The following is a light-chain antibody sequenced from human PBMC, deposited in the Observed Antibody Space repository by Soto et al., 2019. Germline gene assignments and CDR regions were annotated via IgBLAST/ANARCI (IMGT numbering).Light chain of an antibody. Sequence: DIQMTQSPSSVSASIGDTVTITCRASQDISTLLAWYQQKPGKAPKLLIYGASTLESGVPSRFSGRGSGTDFTLTISSLQPEDFATYFCQQADSFPLTFGGGTKVEF. J-gene: IGKJ4*01. V-gene: IGKV1D-12*01. CDR3: QQADSFPLT. CDR1: QDISTL. CDR2: GAS.